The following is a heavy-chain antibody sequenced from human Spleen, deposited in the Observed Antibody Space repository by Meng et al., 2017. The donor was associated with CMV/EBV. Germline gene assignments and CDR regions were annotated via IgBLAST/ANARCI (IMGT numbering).Heavy chain of an antibody. V-gene: IGHV4-61*01. Sequence: CSVSGGAVSSNSHHWSWIRQSPGGRVGWIGNIYRAGTTNYNPSLASRVTMSVDPSRNQFSLTLSSLSTSDTTIYCCARIRGYSLPEYWGRGILVTVSS. CDR3: ARIRGYSLPEY. CDR2: IYRAGTT. D-gene: IGHD5-18*01. J-gene: IGHJ4*02. CDR1: GGAVSSNSHH.